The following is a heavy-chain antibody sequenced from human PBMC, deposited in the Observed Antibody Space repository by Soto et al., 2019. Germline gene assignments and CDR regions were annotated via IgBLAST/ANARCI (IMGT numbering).Heavy chain of an antibody. Sequence: SETLSLTCAVYGGSFSGYYWSWIRQPPGKGLEWIGEINHSGSTNYNPSLKSRVTISVDTSKNQFSLKLSSVTAADTAVYYCARRKGWNYDFWSGYSNWFDPWGQGTLVTVSS. J-gene: IGHJ5*02. CDR1: GGSFSGYY. D-gene: IGHD3-3*01. CDR2: INHSGST. CDR3: ARRKGWNYDFWSGYSNWFDP. V-gene: IGHV4-34*01.